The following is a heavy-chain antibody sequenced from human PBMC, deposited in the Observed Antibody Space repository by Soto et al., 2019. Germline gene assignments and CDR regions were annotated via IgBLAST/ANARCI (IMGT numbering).Heavy chain of an antibody. CDR2: IYYSGTT. D-gene: IGHD2-21*01. CDR3: TPYGGKSRAFDY. V-gene: IGHV4-31*03. J-gene: IGHJ4*02. Sequence: QVQLQESGPGLVKPSQTLSLTCTVSGGSISRGVYYWSWIRQQPGRGLEWIGYIYYSGTTYYTPSLRRRVTVSVDTSKDQFPLNLSSVTAADTAVYYCTPYGGKSRAFDYWGQGTLVTVSS. CDR1: GGSISRGVYY.